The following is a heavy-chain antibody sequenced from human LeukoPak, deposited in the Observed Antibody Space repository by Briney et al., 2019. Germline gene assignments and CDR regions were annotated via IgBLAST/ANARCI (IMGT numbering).Heavy chain of an antibody. CDR1: GGSISSTTYY. CDR3: ARRGSSGYY. V-gene: IGHV4-39*01. CDR2: IFYSGTT. J-gene: IGHJ4*02. Sequence: PSETLSLTCTVSGGSISSTTYYWGWIRQPPGKGLEWIGSIFYSGTTYYNPSLKSRVTMSIDTSKNQFSLRLTSVTAADTAVYYCARRGSSGYYWGQGTLVTVSS. D-gene: IGHD3-22*01.